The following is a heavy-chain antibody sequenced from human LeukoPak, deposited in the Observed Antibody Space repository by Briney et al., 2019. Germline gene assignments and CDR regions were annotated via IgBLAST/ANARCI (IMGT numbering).Heavy chain of an antibody. CDR3: ARQVVPAAIGSSSWFDY. D-gene: IGHD2-2*01. V-gene: IGHV4-59*08. CDR2: IYYSGST. Sequence: PSETLSLTCTVSGGSISSYYWSWIRQPPGKGLEWIGYIYYSGSTNYNPSLKSRVTISVDTSKNQFSLKLSSVTAADTAVYYCARQVVPAAIGSSSWFDYWGQGTLVTVSS. CDR1: GGSISSYY. J-gene: IGHJ4*02.